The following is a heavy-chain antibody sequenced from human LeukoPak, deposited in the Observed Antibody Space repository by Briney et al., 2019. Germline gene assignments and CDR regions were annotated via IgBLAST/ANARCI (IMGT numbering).Heavy chain of an antibody. Sequence: GGSLRLSCAASGFTFSSYGMHWVRKAPGKGLEWVAVISYDGSKTYYADSVKGRFTISRDNSKNTLYLEMNSLRAEDTAVYYCAKDPSYCSGGRCFGHAPGYWGQGTLVTVPS. J-gene: IGHJ4*02. CDR1: GFTFSSYG. CDR3: AKDPSYCSGGRCFGHAPGY. CDR2: ISYDGSKT. D-gene: IGHD2-15*01. V-gene: IGHV3-30*18.